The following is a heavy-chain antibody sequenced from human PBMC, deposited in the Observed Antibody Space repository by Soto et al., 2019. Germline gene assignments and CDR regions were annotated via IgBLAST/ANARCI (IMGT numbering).Heavy chain of an antibody. D-gene: IGHD6-19*01. CDR2: ISGSGGST. V-gene: IGHV3-23*01. CDR3: AKESLKTPVTGPVDC. J-gene: IGHJ4*02. CDR1: GFTFSSYA. Sequence: GGSLRLSCTASGFTFSSYALSWVRQAPGKGLEWVSSISGSGGSTYYADSVKGRVTIPRDNSKNTLYLQMSSLRAEDTAVYYCAKESLKTPVTGPVDCWGQGTVVTVSS.